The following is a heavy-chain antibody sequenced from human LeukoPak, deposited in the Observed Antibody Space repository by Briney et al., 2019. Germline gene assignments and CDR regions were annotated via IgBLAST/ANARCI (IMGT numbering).Heavy chain of an antibody. Sequence: GGTLRLSCAASGFTFSSYGMSWVRQAPGKGLEWVSAISGSGGSTYYADSVKGRFTISRDNSKNTLYLQMNSLRAEDTAVYYCAKDSGDFDWLLTLCDFDYWGQGTLVTVSS. J-gene: IGHJ4*02. CDR3: AKDSGDFDWLLTLCDFDY. V-gene: IGHV3-23*01. CDR1: GFTFSSYG. CDR2: ISGSGGST. D-gene: IGHD3-9*01.